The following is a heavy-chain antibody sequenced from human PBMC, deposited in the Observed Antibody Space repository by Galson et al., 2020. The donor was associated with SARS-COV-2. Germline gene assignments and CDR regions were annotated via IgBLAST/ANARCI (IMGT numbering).Heavy chain of an antibody. CDR1: GFTFTSYG. D-gene: IGHD1-26*01. Sequence: PGGSLRLSCAASGFTFTSYGMHWVRQAPGKGLEWVALISYDGSNKYYADSVKGRFIISRDDSKNTLFLQMHSLRAEDTAVYYCAKPVGGNYYVGMDVWGQGTTVTVSS. CDR2: ISYDGSNK. CDR3: AKPVGGNYYVGMDV. J-gene: IGHJ6*02. V-gene: IGHV3-30*18.